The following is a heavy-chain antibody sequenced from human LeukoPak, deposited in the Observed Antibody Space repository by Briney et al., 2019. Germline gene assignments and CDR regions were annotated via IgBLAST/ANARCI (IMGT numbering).Heavy chain of an antibody. Sequence: SETLSLTCTVSGGSISSSSYYWGWIRQPPGKGLEWIGSTYYSGSTYYNPSLKSRVTISVDTSKNQFSLKLSSVTAADTAVYYCASGWLVRSYYGMDVWGQGTTVTVSS. CDR3: ASGWLVRSYYGMDV. J-gene: IGHJ6*02. CDR2: TYYSGST. CDR1: GGSISSSSYY. V-gene: IGHV4-39*01. D-gene: IGHD6-19*01.